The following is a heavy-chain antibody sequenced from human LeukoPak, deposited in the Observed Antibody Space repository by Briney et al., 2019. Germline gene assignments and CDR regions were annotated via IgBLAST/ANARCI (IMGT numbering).Heavy chain of an antibody. D-gene: IGHD3-3*02. J-gene: IGHJ3*02. CDR1: GGSISSYY. Sequence: SETLSLTCTVSGGSISSYYWSWIRQPPGEGLEWIGYIYYSGSTNYNPSLKSRVTISVDTSKNQFSLKLSSVTAADTAVYYCASNSIFGVVTHHDAFDIWGQGTMVTVSS. CDR3: ASNSIFGVVTHHDAFDI. CDR2: IYYSGST. V-gene: IGHV4-59*01.